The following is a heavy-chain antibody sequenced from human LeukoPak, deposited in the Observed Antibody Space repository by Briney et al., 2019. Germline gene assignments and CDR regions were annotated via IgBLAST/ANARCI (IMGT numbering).Heavy chain of an antibody. V-gene: IGHV1-2*02. D-gene: IGHD6-6*01. Sequence: ASVKVSRKASGYTLTGHYIHWVRQAPGQGLEWMGWINPNSGNTNYAQKFQDRVAMTSDTSISTAYMELSSLRSDDTAVYYCAREYSSSSFDYWGQGTLVTVSS. CDR1: GYTLTGHY. CDR3: AREYSSSSFDY. J-gene: IGHJ4*02. CDR2: INPNSGNT.